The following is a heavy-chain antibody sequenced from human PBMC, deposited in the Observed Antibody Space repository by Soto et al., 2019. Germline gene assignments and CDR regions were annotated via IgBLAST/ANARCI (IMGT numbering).Heavy chain of an antibody. Sequence: QVQLVESGGGVVQPGGSLRLSCTASGFTFTTFGIHWVRQVPGKGLEWVALISYDGHNKYYSDSVKGRFTISRDNYKNTVSLQMDSLRSEDTAVYYCAKDLQDYGDYSCYYYGMDVWGQGTTVSVSS. CDR1: GFTFTTFG. CDR2: ISYDGHNK. D-gene: IGHD4-17*01. V-gene: IGHV3-30*18. CDR3: AKDLQDYGDYSCYYYGMDV. J-gene: IGHJ6*02.